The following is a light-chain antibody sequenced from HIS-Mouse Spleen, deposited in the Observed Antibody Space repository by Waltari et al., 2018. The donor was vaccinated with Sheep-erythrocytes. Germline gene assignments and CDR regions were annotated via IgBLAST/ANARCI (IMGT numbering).Light chain of an antibody. Sequence: QSALTQPASVSGSPGQSITISCTGTSSDVGSYNLFSWYQQQPGKAPKLMIYEGSKRPSGVSNRFSGSKPGNTASLTISGLQAEDEADYYCCSYAGSSTPWVFGGGTKLTVL. CDR1: SSDVGSYNL. J-gene: IGLJ3*02. V-gene: IGLV2-23*01. CDR3: CSYAGSSTPWV. CDR2: EGS.